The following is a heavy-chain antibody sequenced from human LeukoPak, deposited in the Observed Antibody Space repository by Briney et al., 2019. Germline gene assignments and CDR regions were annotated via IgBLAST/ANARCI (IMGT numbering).Heavy chain of an antibody. CDR2: ISSSGST. CDR1: GDSISSGDYY. V-gene: IGHV4-61*02. D-gene: IGHD2-15*01. CDR3: ARGRVGWFDP. Sequence: SETLSLTCTVSGDSISSGDYYWSWIRQPAGKGLEWIGRISSSGSTNYNPSLKSRVTISVDTSKNQFSLKLSSVTAADTAVYYCARGRVGWFDPWGQGTLVTVSS. J-gene: IGHJ5*02.